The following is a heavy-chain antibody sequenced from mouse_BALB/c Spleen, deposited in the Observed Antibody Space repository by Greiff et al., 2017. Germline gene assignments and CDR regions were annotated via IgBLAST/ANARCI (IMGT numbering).Heavy chain of an antibody. J-gene: IGHJ4*01. Sequence: VQLQQSGPGLVAPSQSLSITCTVSGFSLTGYGVNWVRQPPGKGLEWLGMIWGDGSTDYNSALKSRLSISKDNSKSQVFLKMNSLQTDDTARYYCARVMITTAMDYWGQGTSVTVSS. CDR3: ARVMITTAMDY. V-gene: IGHV2-6-7*01. CDR2: IWGDGST. CDR1: GFSLTGYG. D-gene: IGHD2-4*01.